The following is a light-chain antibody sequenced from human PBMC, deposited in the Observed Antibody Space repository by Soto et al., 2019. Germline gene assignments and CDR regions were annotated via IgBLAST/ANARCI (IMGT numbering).Light chain of an antibody. J-gene: IGLJ1*01. CDR2: SNN. V-gene: IGLV1-44*01. CDR1: SSNIGSNT. Sequence: QSVLTQPPSASGTPGRRVTISCSGSSSNIGSNTVNWYQQLPGTAPKLLIYSNNQRPSGVPDRFSGSKSGTSASLAISGLQSEDEADYYCAAWDDSLNGYVLGTGNKATV. CDR3: AAWDDSLNGYV.